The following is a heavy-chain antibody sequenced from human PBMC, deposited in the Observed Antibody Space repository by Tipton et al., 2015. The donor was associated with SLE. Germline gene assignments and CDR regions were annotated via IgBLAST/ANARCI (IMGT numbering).Heavy chain of an antibody. CDR1: GGSITENS. V-gene: IGHV4-59*08. D-gene: IGHD5-24*01. J-gene: IGHJ6*03. Sequence: TLSLTCTVSGGSITENSWSWIRQPPGKGLEWIGYLHYSGSTNYHPSLESRVTISPDTSKNRFSLRLNSVTAADTAMYYCARAEMTTEGSAFYFYVDVWGKGTTVTVSS. CDR2: LHYSGST. CDR3: ARAEMTTEGSAFYFYVDV.